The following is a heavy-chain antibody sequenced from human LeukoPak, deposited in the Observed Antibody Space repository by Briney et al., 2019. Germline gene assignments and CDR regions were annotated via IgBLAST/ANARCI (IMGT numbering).Heavy chain of an antibody. CDR3: ARVIYYGSGRENWFDP. J-gene: IGHJ5*02. V-gene: IGHV1-69*13. Sequence: SVKVSCKASGGTFSSYAISWVRQAPGRGLEWMGGIIPIFGTANYAQKFQGRVTITADESTSTAYMELSSLRSEDTAVYYCARVIYYGSGRENWFDPWGQGTLVTVSS. CDR1: GGTFSSYA. CDR2: IIPIFGTA. D-gene: IGHD3-10*01.